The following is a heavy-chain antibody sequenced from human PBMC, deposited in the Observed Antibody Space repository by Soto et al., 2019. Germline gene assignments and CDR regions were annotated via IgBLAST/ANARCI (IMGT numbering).Heavy chain of an antibody. D-gene: IGHD3-16*02. CDR3: ARVVGDYIWGSYRYTDKYYFDY. V-gene: IGHV4-30-4*08. Sequence: SETLSLTCTASGGSISSGDYYWSWIRQPPGKGLEWIGYIYYSGSTYYNPSLKSRVTISVDTSKNQFSLKLSSVTAADTAVYYCARVVGDYIWGSYRYTDKYYFDYWGQGTLVTVS. J-gene: IGHJ4*02. CDR1: GGSISSGDYY. CDR2: IYYSGST.